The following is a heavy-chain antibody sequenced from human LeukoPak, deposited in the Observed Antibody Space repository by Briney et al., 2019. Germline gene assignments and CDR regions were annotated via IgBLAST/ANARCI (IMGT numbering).Heavy chain of an antibody. CDR3: ARQDSSGCSLIDY. CDR1: GSPCTSYW. Sequence: PGASLQTSCQGSGSPCTSYWIGGARQLPGKGLEWMGIIYPGDSDTRYSPSFQGQVTISADKSISTSYLQWSSLKASDICMYDCARQDSSGCSLIDYWGQGTLVTVSS. J-gene: IGHJ4*02. CDR2: IYPGDSDT. V-gene: IGHV5-51*01. D-gene: IGHD6-25*01.